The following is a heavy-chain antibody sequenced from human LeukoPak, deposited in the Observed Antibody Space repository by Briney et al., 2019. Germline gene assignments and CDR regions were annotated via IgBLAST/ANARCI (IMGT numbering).Heavy chain of an antibody. J-gene: IGHJ4*02. CDR2: ITTSSTYI. V-gene: IGHV3-21*01. CDR3: ARGNYGSGSLFDY. D-gene: IGHD3-10*01. Sequence: GGSLRLSCAASGFTFSNYNMNWVRQAPGKWLEWVSHITTSSTYIYHADSVKGRFTVSRDDAKNSLYLQMNSLRAEDTAVYYCARGNYGSGSLFDYWGQGTLVTVSS. CDR1: GFTFSNYN.